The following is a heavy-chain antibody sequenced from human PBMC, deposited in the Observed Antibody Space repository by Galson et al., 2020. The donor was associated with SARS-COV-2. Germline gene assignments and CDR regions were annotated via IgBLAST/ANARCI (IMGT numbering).Heavy chain of an antibody. CDR3: ARPAPDQYYYDSSGYPDY. V-gene: IGHV3-30*04. D-gene: IGHD3-22*01. Sequence: GGSLRLSCAASGFTFSSYAMHWVRQAPGKGLEGVAVISYDGSNKYYADSVKGRFTISRDNSKNTLYLQMNSLRAEDTAVYYCARPAPDQYYYDSSGYPDYWGQGTLVTVSS. J-gene: IGHJ4*02. CDR1: GFTFSSYA. CDR2: ISYDGSNK.